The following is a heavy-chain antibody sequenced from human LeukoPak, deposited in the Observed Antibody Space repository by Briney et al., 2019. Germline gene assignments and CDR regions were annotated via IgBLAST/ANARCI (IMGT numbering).Heavy chain of an antibody. CDR2: ISGSGGST. Sequence: PGGSLRLSCAASGFTFSSYAMSWVRQAPGKGLEWVSAISGSGGSTYYADSVKGRFTISRDNSKNTLYLQMNSLRAEDTAVYYCAKKLNYYDSSGYYQYYFDYWGQGTLVTVSS. D-gene: IGHD3-22*01. V-gene: IGHV3-23*01. CDR3: AKKLNYYDSSGYYQYYFDY. CDR1: GFTFSSYA. J-gene: IGHJ4*02.